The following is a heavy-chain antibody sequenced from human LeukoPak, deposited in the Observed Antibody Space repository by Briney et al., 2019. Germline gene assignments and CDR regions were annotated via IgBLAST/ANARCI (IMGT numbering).Heavy chain of an antibody. CDR2: IGSSV. D-gene: IGHD1-26*01. CDR3: ARARFNSGPDY. CDR1: GFTFSSYS. V-gene: IGHV3-48*02. Sequence: GGSLRLSCAASGFTFSSYSMSWVRQAPGKGLEWVSYIGSSVHYADSVKGRFTISRDNARNSLYLQMNSLRDEDTAVYYCARARFNSGPDYWGQGTLVTVSS. J-gene: IGHJ4*02.